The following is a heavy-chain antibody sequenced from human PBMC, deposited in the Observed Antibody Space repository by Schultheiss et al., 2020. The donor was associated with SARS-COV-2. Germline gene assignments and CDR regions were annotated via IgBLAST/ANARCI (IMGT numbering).Heavy chain of an antibody. Sequence: GESLKISCKGSGYSFTSYWIGWVRQMPGKGLEWMGIIYPGDSDTTYSPSFKGQVTISVDKSISTAYLQWSSLKASDTAMYYCARRGDYVWGSYRSNWFDAWGQGTLVTVSS. J-gene: IGHJ5*02. D-gene: IGHD3-16*02. V-gene: IGHV5-51*01. CDR3: ARRGDYVWGSYRSNWFDA. CDR1: GYSFTSYW. CDR2: IYPGDSDT.